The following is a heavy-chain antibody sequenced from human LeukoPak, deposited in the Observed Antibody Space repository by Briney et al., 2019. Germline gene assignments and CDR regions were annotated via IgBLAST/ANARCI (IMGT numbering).Heavy chain of an antibody. V-gene: IGHV3-21*01. D-gene: IGHD3-10*01. CDR2: ISSSSSYI. J-gene: IGHJ6*03. CDR3: ARGYTMVRGVIGYMDV. CDR1: GFTFSSYS. Sequence: GGSLRLSCAASGFTFSSYSMNWVRQAPGKGLEWVSSISSSSSYIYYADSVKGRFTISRDNAKNSLYLQMNSLRAEDTAVYYCARGYTMVRGVIGYMDVWGKGTTVTASS.